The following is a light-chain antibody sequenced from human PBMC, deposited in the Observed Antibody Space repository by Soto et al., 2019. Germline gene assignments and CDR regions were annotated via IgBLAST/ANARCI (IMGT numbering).Light chain of an antibody. CDR1: QSVSSNF. V-gene: IGKV3-20*01. Sequence: EIVLTQSPGTLSLSPGERATLSCRASQSVSSNFLAWYQQKSGQAPRLLIYGASSRATGIPDRFSGSGSETDFTLTISRLEPEDFAVYYCQQYDSLPPTFGHGTKVEIK. CDR3: QQYDSLPPT. J-gene: IGKJ1*01. CDR2: GAS.